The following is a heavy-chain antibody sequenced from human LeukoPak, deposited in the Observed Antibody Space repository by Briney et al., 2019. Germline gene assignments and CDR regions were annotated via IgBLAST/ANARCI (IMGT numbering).Heavy chain of an antibody. CDR1: GYTFTGYY. Sequence: GASVKVSCKASGYTFTGYYMHWVRQAPGQGLEWMGWINPKSGATNHTEKFLGRVTMTRATSISTAYMELSRLRSDGTAVYYCARLYRGAPPAGDAFDIWGQGTMVIVSS. J-gene: IGHJ3*02. CDR2: INPKSGAT. V-gene: IGHV1-2*02. D-gene: IGHD3-10*01. CDR3: ARLYRGAPPAGDAFDI.